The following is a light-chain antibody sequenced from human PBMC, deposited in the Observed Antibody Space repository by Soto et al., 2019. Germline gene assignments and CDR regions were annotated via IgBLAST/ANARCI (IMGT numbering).Light chain of an antibody. CDR3: GSYTGSITYV. CDR1: TSDVGGYNY. Sequence: QSVLTQPASLSGSLGQSITISCTGTTSDVGGYNYVSWYQQHPGKAPILMIYEVTNRPSGVSNRFSGSKSGNTASLIISGLQVEDEAEYYCGSYTGSITYVFGTGTKVTVL. CDR2: EVT. J-gene: IGLJ1*01. V-gene: IGLV2-14*01.